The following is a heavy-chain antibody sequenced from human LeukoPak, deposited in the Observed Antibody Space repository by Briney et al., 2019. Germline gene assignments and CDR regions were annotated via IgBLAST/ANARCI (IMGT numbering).Heavy chain of an antibody. CDR1: GFTFSSYSM. CDR3: ARGASVVGADDAFDI. D-gene: IGHD1-26*01. Sequence: GSLRLSCAASGFTFSSYSMSWVRQAPGKGLEWIGEIYHSGSTNYNPSLKSRVTISVDKSKNQFSLKLSSVTAADTAVYYCARGASVVGADDAFDIWGQGTMVTVSS. V-gene: IGHV4-4*02. J-gene: IGHJ3*02. CDR2: IYHSGST.